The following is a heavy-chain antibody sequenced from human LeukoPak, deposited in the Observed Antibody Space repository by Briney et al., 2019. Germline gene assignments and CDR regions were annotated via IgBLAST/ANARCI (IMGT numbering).Heavy chain of an antibody. J-gene: IGHJ6*03. Sequence: AASVKVSCKASGYTFTSYGISWVRQAPGQGLEWMGWISAYNGNTNYAQKLQGRVTMTTDTSTSTAYMELRSLRSDDTAVYYCARDRFDDRSGYYYHYYYYMDVWGKGTTVTVSS. CDR1: GYTFTSYG. D-gene: IGHD3-22*01. V-gene: IGHV1-18*01. CDR3: ARDRFDDRSGYYYHYYYYMDV. CDR2: ISAYNGNT.